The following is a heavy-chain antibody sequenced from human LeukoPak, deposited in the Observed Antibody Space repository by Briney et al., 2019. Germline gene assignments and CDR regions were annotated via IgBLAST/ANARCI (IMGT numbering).Heavy chain of an antibody. D-gene: IGHD2-2*01. CDR2: IYHSGST. Sequence: SETLSLTCAVSGGSISSGGYSWSWIRQPPGKGLEWIGYIYHSGSTYYNPSLKSRVTISVDRSKNQFSLKLSSVTAADTAVYYCARSLPPYCSSTSCYVGVLDYWGQGTLVTVSS. J-gene: IGHJ4*02. V-gene: IGHV4-30-2*01. CDR3: ARSLPPYCSSTSCYVGVLDY. CDR1: GGSISSGGYS.